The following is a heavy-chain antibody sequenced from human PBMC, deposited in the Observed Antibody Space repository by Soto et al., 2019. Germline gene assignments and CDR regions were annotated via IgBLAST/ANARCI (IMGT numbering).Heavy chain of an antibody. CDR2: IKQDGSEK. D-gene: IGHD3-10*01. CDR3: ARATPYGSGSYSWFDP. Sequence: EVQLVESGGGLVQPGRSLRLSCAASGFTFSSYWMSWVRQAPGKGLEWVANIKQDGSEKYYVDSVKGRFTISRDNAKNSLYLQMNSLRAEDTAVYYCARATPYGSGSYSWFDPWGQGTLVTVSS. J-gene: IGHJ5*02. V-gene: IGHV3-7*01. CDR1: GFTFSSYW.